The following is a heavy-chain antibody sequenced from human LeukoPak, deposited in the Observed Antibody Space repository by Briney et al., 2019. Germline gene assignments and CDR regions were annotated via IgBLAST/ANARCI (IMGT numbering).Heavy chain of an antibody. J-gene: IGHJ4*02. V-gene: IGHV3-30*03. CDR1: GFTFSSYG. Sequence: GGSLRLSCAASGFTFSSYGMHWVRQAPGKGLEWVAVISYDGSNKYHADSVKGRFTISRDNSKNTLYLQMNSLRAEDTAVYYCASSYYSFDYWGQGTLVTVSS. CDR2: ISYDGSNK. D-gene: IGHD3-22*01. CDR3: ASSYYSFDY.